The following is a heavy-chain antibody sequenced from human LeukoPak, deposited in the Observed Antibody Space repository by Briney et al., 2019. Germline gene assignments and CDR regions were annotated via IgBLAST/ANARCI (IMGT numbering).Heavy chain of an antibody. CDR2: INPNSGGT. V-gene: IGHV1-2*02. CDR3: ARDTDRYYYGSGSYDY. Sequence: ASVKVSCKASGYTFTCYYMHWVRQAPGQGLEGMGWINPNSGGTNYAQKFQGRVTMTRDTSISTAYMELSRLRSDDTAVYYCARDTDRYYYGSGSYDYWGQGTLVTVSS. CDR1: GYTFTCYY. D-gene: IGHD3-10*01. J-gene: IGHJ4*02.